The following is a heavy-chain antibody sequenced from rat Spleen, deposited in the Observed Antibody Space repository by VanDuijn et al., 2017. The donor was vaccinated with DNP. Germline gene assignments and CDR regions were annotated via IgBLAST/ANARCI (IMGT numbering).Heavy chain of an antibody. Sequence: EVQLVESGGGLVQPGRSMTLSCAASGFTFSNFPMAWVRQAPTKGLEWVATLNTGGSNTYYRDSVKGRFTISRDNAKSTLYLQMNSLRSEDTATYYCTRHDYDRPNDFYGMDVWGQGTSVIVSS. D-gene: IGHD1-12*01. J-gene: IGHJ4*01. CDR2: LNTGGSNT. V-gene: IGHV5-46*01. CDR1: GFTFSNFP. CDR3: TRHDYDRPNDFYGMDV.